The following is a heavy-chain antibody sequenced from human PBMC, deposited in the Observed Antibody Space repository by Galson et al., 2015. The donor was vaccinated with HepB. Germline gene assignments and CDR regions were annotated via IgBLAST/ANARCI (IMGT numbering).Heavy chain of an antibody. D-gene: IGHD1-26*01. Sequence: SLRLSCAASGFSFSSYAMHWVRQAPGKGLEWVAVISDDGSNKHYTESVEGRFTISRDNSKNTLYLQMNSLRAEDAAVYYCARARRKWELNGIGMDVWGQGTTVTVSS. V-gene: IGHV3-30*04. J-gene: IGHJ6*02. CDR3: ARARRKWELNGIGMDV. CDR2: ISDDGSNK. CDR1: GFSFSSYA.